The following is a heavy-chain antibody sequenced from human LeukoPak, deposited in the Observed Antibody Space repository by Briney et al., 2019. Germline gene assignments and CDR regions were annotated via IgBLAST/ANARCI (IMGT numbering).Heavy chain of an antibody. CDR1: GGSISSNNW. Sequence: PSGTLSLTCAVSGGSISSNNWWSWVRHPPGKGLEWIGEVYHSGSTNYNPSLQSRVTISVDKSKNQFSLKLNSLTAADTAVYYCARANYEGVFDYWGQGTLVTVSS. J-gene: IGHJ4*02. D-gene: IGHD1-7*01. CDR3: ARANYEGVFDY. V-gene: IGHV4-4*02. CDR2: VYHSGST.